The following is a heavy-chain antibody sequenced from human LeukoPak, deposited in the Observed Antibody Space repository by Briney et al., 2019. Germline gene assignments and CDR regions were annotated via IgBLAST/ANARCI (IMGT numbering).Heavy chain of an antibody. D-gene: IGHD1-26*01. Sequence: ASVKVSCKASGYTFTSYAMHWVRQAPGQRLEWMGWINAGNGNTKYSQKFQGRVTITRDTSASTAYMELSSLRSEDTAVYYCARDHLRGRWEIDAFDIWGQGTMVTVSS. CDR1: GYTFTSYA. CDR2: INAGNGNT. CDR3: ARDHLRGRWEIDAFDI. V-gene: IGHV1-3*01. J-gene: IGHJ3*02.